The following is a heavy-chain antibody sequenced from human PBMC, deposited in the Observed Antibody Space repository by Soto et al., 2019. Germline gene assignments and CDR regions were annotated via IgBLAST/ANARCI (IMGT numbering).Heavy chain of an antibody. CDR3: ARRYSSSWPYYYYGMYV. CDR2: IDPSDSYT. CDR1: GYSFTSYW. V-gene: IGHV5-10-1*01. Sequence: PGESLKISCKGSGYSFTSYWISWVRQMPGKGLEWMGRIDPSDSYTNYSPSFQGHVTISADKSISTAYLQWSSLKASDTAMYYCARRYSSSWPYYYYGMYVWGQGTTVTVSS. D-gene: IGHD6-13*01. J-gene: IGHJ6*02.